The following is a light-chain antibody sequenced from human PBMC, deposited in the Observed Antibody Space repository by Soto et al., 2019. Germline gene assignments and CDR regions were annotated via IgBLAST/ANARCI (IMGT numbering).Light chain of an antibody. CDR2: ATS. CDR3: QQYDNSPGYT. J-gene: IGKJ2*01. V-gene: IGKV3-20*01. Sequence: EIVLPQSPGTLSLSPGERATLSCRASQSVSSRDLAWYQQKPGQAPRLLIYATSSRATGSPDRFSGSGSGTDFTLTISRLEPEDFAVYYCQQYDNSPGYTFGQGTKLEIK. CDR1: QSVSSRD.